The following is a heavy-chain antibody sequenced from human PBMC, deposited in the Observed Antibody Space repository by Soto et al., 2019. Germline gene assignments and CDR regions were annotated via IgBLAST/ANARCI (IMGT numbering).Heavy chain of an antibody. CDR1: GFTFGDYA. CDR3: TTERITMVRGVPIEPRQGFYGMDV. Sequence: PGGSLRLSCTASGFTFGDYAMSWFRQAPGKGLEWVGFIRSKAYGGTTEYAASVKGRFTISRDDSKSIAYLQMNSLKTEDTAVYYCTTERITMVRGVPIEPRQGFYGMDVWSQGTTVTVSS. CDR2: IRSKAYGGTT. J-gene: IGHJ6*02. D-gene: IGHD3-10*01. V-gene: IGHV3-49*03.